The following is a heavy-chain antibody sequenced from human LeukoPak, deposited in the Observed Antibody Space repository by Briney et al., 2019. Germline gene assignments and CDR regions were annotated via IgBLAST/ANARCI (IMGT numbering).Heavy chain of an antibody. CDR3: AKDGPGSSSSFYYFDY. V-gene: IGHV3-9*01. J-gene: IGHJ4*02. CDR1: GFTFDDYA. CDR2: ISWNSGSI. Sequence: GGSLRLSCAASGFTFDDYAMHWVRQAPGKGLEWVSGISWNSGSIVYADSVKGRFTISRDNAKNSLYLQMNSLRAEYTALYYCAKDGPGSSSSFYYFDYWGQGTLVTVSS. D-gene: IGHD6-13*01.